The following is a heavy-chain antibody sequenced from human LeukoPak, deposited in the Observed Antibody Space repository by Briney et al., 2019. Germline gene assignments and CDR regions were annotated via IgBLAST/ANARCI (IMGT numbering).Heavy chain of an antibody. CDR3: ARLNVPIVVVPAAIGGWFDP. CDR2: IYTSGST. CDR1: GGSISSYY. D-gene: IGHD2-2*01. J-gene: IGHJ5*02. V-gene: IGHV4-4*07. Sequence: SETLSLTCTVSGGSISSYYWSWIRQPAGKGLEWIGRIYTSGSTNYNPSLKSRVTMSVDTSKNQFSLKLSSVTAADTAVYYCARLNVPIVVVPAAIGGWFDPWGQGTLVTVSS.